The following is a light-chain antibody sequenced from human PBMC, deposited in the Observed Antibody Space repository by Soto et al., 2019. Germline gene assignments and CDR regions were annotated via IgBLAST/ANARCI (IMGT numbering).Light chain of an antibody. Sequence: QSVLTQPPSASGSPGQSVTISCTGTSSDVGGYNYVSWYQQHPGKAPKLMIYEVSKRPSGVPDRFSGSKSGNTASLTVSGLQAEDEADYYCSSYAGSNLYVFRTGTKVTVL. J-gene: IGLJ1*01. V-gene: IGLV2-8*01. CDR1: SSDVGGYNY. CDR3: SSYAGSNLYV. CDR2: EVS.